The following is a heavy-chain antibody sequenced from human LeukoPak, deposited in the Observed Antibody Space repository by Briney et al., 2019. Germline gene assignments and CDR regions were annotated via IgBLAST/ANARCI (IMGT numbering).Heavy chain of an antibody. J-gene: IGHJ4*02. CDR1: GFTFSSYA. CDR2: ISGSGGNT. CDR3: ARHSRGRWYVFDY. D-gene: IGHD6-13*01. Sequence: GGSLRLSCAASGFTFSSYAMSWVRQAPGKGLESVSGISGSGGNTYYADSVKGRFTISRDNSNNTLYLQMNSLRAEDTAVYYCARHSRGRWYVFDYWGQGTLVTVSS. V-gene: IGHV3-23*01.